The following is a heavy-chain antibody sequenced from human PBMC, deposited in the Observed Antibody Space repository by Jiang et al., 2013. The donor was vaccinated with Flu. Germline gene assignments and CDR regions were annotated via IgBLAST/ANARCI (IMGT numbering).Heavy chain of an antibody. J-gene: IGHJ5*02. CDR1: GYTFTSYA. V-gene: IGHV1-3*01. CDR3: ARDFYYYDSSGNWFDP. CDR2: INAGNGNT. Sequence: EVKKPGASVKVSCKASGYTFTSYAMHWVRQAPGQRLEWMGWINAGNGNTKYSQKFQGRVTITRDTSASTAYMELSSLRSEDTAVYYCARDFYYYDSSGNWFDPWGQGTLVTVSS. D-gene: IGHD3-22*01.